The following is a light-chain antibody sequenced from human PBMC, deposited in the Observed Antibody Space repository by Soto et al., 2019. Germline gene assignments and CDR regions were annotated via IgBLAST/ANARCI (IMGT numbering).Light chain of an antibody. CDR3: QEYNSYSGT. CDR1: QRIINW. CDR2: RAS. V-gene: IGKV1-5*03. J-gene: IGKJ3*01. Sequence: DIQMTQSPSTLSASVGDRVTITCRASQRIINWLAWYQQKPGKAPKLLIYRASTFESGVPSRFSGSGSGTEFTLTCSSLQPDDFATYFCQEYNSYSGTFGPGTKVDIK.